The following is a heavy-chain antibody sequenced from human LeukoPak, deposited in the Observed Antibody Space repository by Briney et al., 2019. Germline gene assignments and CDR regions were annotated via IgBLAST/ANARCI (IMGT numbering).Heavy chain of an antibody. V-gene: IGHV3-66*01. CDR2: IYSGGST. CDR1: GFTVSSYY. J-gene: IGHJ4*02. Sequence: SGRSLRLSCAASGFTVSSYYMYWVRQAPGKGLEWVSFIYSGGSTYYADSVKGRFTISRDNSKNTLYLQMNSLRAEDTAVYYCARGSGWDFDYWGQGTLVTVSS. CDR3: ARGSGWDFDY. D-gene: IGHD6-19*01.